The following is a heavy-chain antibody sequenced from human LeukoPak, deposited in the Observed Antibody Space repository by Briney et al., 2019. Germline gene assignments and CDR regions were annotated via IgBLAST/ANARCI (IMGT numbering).Heavy chain of an antibody. CDR2: IRNKANSYTT. V-gene: IGHV3-72*01. J-gene: IGHJ4*02. D-gene: IGHD1-26*01. Sequence: PGGSLRLSCAASGFTFSDHYMDWVRQAPGKGLEWVGRIRNKANSYTTEYAASVKGRFTISRDDSKISLYLQMNSLKCEDTAVYYCAREWDSGSYYLGYFDYWGRGTLVTVSS. CDR1: GFTFSDHY. CDR3: AREWDSGSYYLGYFDY.